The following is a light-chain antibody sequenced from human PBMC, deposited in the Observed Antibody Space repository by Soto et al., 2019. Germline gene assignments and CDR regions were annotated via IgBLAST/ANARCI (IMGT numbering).Light chain of an antibody. CDR1: NSDVGGYNY. CDR3: SSYTSNSTQV. J-gene: IGLJ1*01. V-gene: IGLV2-14*01. CDR2: EVS. Sequence: LTQPASVSGSPGQSITISCTGTNSDVGGYNYVSWFQQHPGKAPKLMIYEVSNRPSGVSNRFSGSKSGNTASLTISSLQAEDEADYYCSSYTSNSTQVFGTGTKVTVL.